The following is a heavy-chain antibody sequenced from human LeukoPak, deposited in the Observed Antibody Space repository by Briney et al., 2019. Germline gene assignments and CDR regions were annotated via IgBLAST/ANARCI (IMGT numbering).Heavy chain of an antibody. CDR3: ARGVSTHYYYYGMDV. J-gene: IGHJ6*02. CDR1: GGSISSGGYY. D-gene: IGHD5/OR15-5a*01. Sequence: SETLSLTCTVSGGSISSGGYYWSWIRQHPGKGLEWIGYIYYSGSTYYNPSLKSRVTISVDTSKNQFSLKLSSVTAADTAVYYCARGVSTHYYYYGMDVWGQGTTVTVSS. V-gene: IGHV4-31*03. CDR2: IYYSGST.